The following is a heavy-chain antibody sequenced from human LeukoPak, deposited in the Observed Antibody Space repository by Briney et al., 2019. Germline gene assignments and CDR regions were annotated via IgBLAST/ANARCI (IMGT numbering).Heavy chain of an antibody. J-gene: IGHJ4*02. CDR1: GFAFSSYW. D-gene: IGHD1-26*01. CDR2: IKQDGGEE. CDR3: ARLGGSYYTY. Sequence: GASLRLSCVASGFAFSSYWMTWVRQAPGKGLEWVANIKQDGGEEYYVDSVKGRFTISRDNAKNSLFLQMNSLRVEDTAVYYCARLGGSYYTYWGQGALVTVSS. V-gene: IGHV3-7*01.